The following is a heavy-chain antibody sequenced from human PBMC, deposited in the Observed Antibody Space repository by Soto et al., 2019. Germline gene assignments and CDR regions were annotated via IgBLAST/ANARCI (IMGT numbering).Heavy chain of an antibody. CDR2: ISGSGGST. CDR1: GFTFSSYA. CDR3: AIDPGIAVAGTGVGDY. V-gene: IGHV3-23*01. J-gene: IGHJ4*02. Sequence: GSLRLSCAASGFTFSSYAMSWVRQAPGKGLEWVSAISGSGGSTYYADSVKGRFTISRDNSKNTLYLQMNSLRAEDTAVYYCAIDPGIAVAGTGVGDYWGQGTLVTVSS. D-gene: IGHD6-19*01.